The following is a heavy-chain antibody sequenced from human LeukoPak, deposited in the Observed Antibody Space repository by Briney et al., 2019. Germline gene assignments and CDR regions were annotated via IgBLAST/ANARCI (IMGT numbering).Heavy chain of an antibody. V-gene: IGHV4-4*07. CDR1: GGSISSYY. D-gene: IGHD2-2*01. J-gene: IGHJ6*03. Sequence: SETLSLTCTVSGGSISSYYWSWIRQPPAQGLELIGRIYTSGSTNYNPSLKSRVTMSVDTSKNQFSLKLSSVTAADTAVYYCARDEEDIVVVPAAMRYYYYYYMDVWGKGTTVTVSS. CDR3: ARDEEDIVVVPAAMRYYYYYYMDV. CDR2: IYTSGST.